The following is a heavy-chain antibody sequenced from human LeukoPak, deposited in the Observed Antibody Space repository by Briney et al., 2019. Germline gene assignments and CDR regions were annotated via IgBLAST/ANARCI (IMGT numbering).Heavy chain of an antibody. CDR2: ISYDGSNK. D-gene: IGHD4-23*01. CDR1: GFTFSSYW. CDR3: AREVVIKDYYYYGMDV. V-gene: IGHV3-30-3*01. J-gene: IGHJ6*02. Sequence: GGSLRLSCAASGFTFSSYWMSWVRQAPGKGLEWVAVISYDGSNKYYADSVKGRFTISRDNSKNTLYPQMNSLRAEDTAVYYCAREVVIKDYYYYGMDVWGQGTTVTVSS.